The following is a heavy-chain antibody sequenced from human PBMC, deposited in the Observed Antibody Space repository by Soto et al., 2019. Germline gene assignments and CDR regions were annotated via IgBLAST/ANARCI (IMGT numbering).Heavy chain of an antibody. V-gene: IGHV3-15*07. CDR2: IKSKTDGETT. CDR3: NTDSGTWSQSPYYYYYYGMDV. D-gene: IGHD5-12*01. J-gene: IGHJ6*02. Sequence: PGGSLRLSCAASGFTFSNAWMNWVRQAPGKGLEWVGRIKSKTDGETTDYAAPVRGRFTISRDDSKNTLYLQMNSLKTEDTAVYYCNTDSGTWSQSPYYYYYYGMDVWGQGTTVTVSS. CDR1: GFTFSNAW.